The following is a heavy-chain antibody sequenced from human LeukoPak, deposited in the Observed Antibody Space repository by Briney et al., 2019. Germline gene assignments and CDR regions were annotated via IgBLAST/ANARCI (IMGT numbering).Heavy chain of an antibody. CDR1: GFTFSSYA. J-gene: IGHJ4*02. V-gene: IGHV3-23*01. CDR2: ISGSGGST. Sequence: QPGGSLRLSCAASGFTFSSYAMSWVRQAPGKGPEWVSAISGSGGSTYYADSVKGRFTISRDNSKNTLYLQMNSLRAEDTAVYYCAKDNGDYDWSDYWGQGTLVTVSS. CDR3: AKDNGDYDWSDY. D-gene: IGHD4-17*01.